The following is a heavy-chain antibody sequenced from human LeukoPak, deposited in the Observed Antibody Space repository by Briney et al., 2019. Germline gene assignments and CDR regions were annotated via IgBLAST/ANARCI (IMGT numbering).Heavy chain of an antibody. CDR3: ARVRANEGVVVPAAGFFYMDV. D-gene: IGHD2-2*01. V-gene: IGHV4-4*07. CDR2: IYTSGST. CDR1: GGSISSYY. Sequence: KTSETLSLTCTVSGGSISSYYWSWIRQPAGKGLEWIGRIYTSGSTNYNPSLKSRVTMSVDTSKNQFSLKLSSVTAADTAVYYCARVRANEGVVVPAAGFFYMDVWGKGTTVTVSS. J-gene: IGHJ6*03.